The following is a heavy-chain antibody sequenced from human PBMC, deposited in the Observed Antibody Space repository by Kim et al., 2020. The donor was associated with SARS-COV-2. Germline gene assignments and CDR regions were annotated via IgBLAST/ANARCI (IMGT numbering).Heavy chain of an antibody. Sequence: VRARFTLSRAKSKNTLYLQMNSLRAADTAVYYCAKGRSTSCYTDFDCWGQGTLVTVSS. J-gene: IGHJ4*02. CDR3: AKGRSTSCYTDFDC. D-gene: IGHD2-2*02. V-gene: IGHV3-23*01.